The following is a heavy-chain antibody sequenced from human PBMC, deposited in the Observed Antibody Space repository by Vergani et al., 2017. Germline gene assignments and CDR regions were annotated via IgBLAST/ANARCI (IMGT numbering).Heavy chain of an antibody. J-gene: IGHJ6*02. CDR3: ARAVYVGATPYCYYGMDV. V-gene: IGHV4-59*01. CDR2: IYYSGST. D-gene: IGHD1-26*01. Sequence: QVQLQESGPGLVKPSETLSLTCTVSGGSISSYYWSWIRQPPGKGLEWIGYIYYSGSTNYNPSLKSRVTISVDTSKNQLSLKLSSVTAADTAVYYCARAVYVGATPYCYYGMDVWGQGTTVTVSS. CDR1: GGSISSYY.